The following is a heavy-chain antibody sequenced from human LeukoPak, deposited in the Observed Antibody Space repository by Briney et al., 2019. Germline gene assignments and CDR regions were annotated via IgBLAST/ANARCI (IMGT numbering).Heavy chain of an antibody. CDR1: GFTFSSYA. J-gene: IGHJ3*02. Sequence: PGGSLRLSCVASGFTFSSYAMSWVRQAPGKGLEWVSAISGTGTLTYYADSVKGRFTISRDNAKNSLYLQMNSLRAEDTAVYYCARSNYYDSSGYYFDAFDIWGQGTMVTVSS. D-gene: IGHD3-22*01. CDR3: ARSNYYDSSGYYFDAFDI. V-gene: IGHV3-23*01. CDR2: ISGTGTLT.